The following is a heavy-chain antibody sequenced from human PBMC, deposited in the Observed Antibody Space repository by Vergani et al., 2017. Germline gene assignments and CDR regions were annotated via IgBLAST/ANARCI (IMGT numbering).Heavy chain of an antibody. V-gene: IGHV4-31*03. Sequence: QVRLQESGPGLVKPSETLSLTCSVSGGSISSGVYYWNWIRQHPGKGLEWIGYIYSTGSTHHNPSLRRRINMSVDTSKNQFSLKLNSVTAADTAMYYCARGVRAYYYYMDVWGKGTTVTVSS. CDR2: IYSTGST. D-gene: IGHD3-22*01. J-gene: IGHJ6*03. CDR1: GGSISSGVYY. CDR3: ARGVRAYYYYMDV.